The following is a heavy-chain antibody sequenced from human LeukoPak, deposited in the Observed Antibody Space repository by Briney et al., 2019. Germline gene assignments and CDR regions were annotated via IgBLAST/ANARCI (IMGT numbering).Heavy chain of an antibody. Sequence: GGALRLSCAASGVTFSGSAMHGVRHAPGGGLEGGGRIRSKANSYATAYAASVKGRFTISRDNANNTLYLQVNSLTAEDTAVYYCVTQGNWSWGQGTLVTVSS. J-gene: IGHJ4*02. CDR2: IRSKANSYAT. V-gene: IGHV3-73*01. CDR3: VTQGNWS. D-gene: IGHD1-1*01. CDR1: GVTFSGSA.